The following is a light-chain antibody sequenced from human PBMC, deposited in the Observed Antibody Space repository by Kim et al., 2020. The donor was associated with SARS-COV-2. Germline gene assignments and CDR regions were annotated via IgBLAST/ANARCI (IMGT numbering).Light chain of an antibody. CDR2: AVS. Sequence: SVGDRVTITCRASQNISNYLNWYQHKPGKAPKLLIYAVSTLQGWVPSTVSGSGSGTDFVLTISSLQPEDFVTYFCQQTYSAPAFTFGGGTKVDIK. CDR1: QNISNY. J-gene: IGKJ4*01. V-gene: IGKV1-39*01. CDR3: QQTYSAPAFT.